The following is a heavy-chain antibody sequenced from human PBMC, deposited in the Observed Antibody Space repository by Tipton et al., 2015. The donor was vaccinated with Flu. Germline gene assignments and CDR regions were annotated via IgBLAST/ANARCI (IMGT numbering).Heavy chain of an antibody. CDR3: ARRDYSNYVSEPKNWFDP. V-gene: IGHV4-39*07. Sequence: LRLACGVSGDSIRSSNYYWGWIRQPPGKGLEWIGNTFHSGNTYLNPSLKSRVTISIYTSKNQFSLKLSSVTATDTAVYYCARRDYSNYVSEPKNWFDPWRQGALVTVSS. D-gene: IGHD4-11*01. J-gene: IGHJ5*02. CDR2: TFHSGNT. CDR1: GDSIRSSNYY.